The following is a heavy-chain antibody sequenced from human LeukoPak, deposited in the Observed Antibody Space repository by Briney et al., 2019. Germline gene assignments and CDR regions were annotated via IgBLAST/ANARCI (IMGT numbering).Heavy chain of an antibody. D-gene: IGHD3-10*01. CDR1: GFTFSSYS. CDR3: ARDNYGGAFDC. Sequence: GGSLRLSCAASGFTFSSYSMHWVRQAPGKGLEWVTIISYDGSNKYYADSVKGRFTISSDTSKNTLYLQMNSLRAEDTAVYYCARDNYGGAFDCWGQGALVTVSS. J-gene: IGHJ4*02. V-gene: IGHV3-30-3*01. CDR2: ISYDGSNK.